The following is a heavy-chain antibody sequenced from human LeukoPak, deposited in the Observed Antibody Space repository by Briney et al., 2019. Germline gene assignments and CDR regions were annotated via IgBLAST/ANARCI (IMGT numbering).Heavy chain of an antibody. J-gene: IGHJ4*02. CDR1: GFTLGNYW. V-gene: IGHV3-7*03. Sequence: GGSLRLSCAASGFTLGNYWMTWVRQAPGKGLEWVANVKEDGSEKYYVDSVKGRFTISRDNSKNTLYLQMNSLRAEDTAVYCCAKKPSSGYYYIDYWGQGTLVTVSS. CDR3: AKKPSSGYYYIDY. D-gene: IGHD3-22*01. CDR2: VKEDGSEK.